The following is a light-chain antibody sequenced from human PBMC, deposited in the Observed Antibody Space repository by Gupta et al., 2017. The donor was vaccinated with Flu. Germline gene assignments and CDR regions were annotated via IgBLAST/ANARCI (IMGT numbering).Light chain of an antibody. CDR2: EVS. CDR1: NRDLGTYNF. V-gene: IGLV2-14*01. Sequence: QSALTQPASVSGSPGQSITISCTGTNRDLGTYNFVSWYQQHPGQAPKLMIFEVSNRPSGVSNRFSGSKSANTASLTISGLQTEDEAVYYCSSYSNTNTLVVFGGGTKLTVL. CDR3: SSYSNTNTLVV. J-gene: IGLJ2*01.